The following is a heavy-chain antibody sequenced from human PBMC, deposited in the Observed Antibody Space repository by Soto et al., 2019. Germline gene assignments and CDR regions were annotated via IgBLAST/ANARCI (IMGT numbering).Heavy chain of an antibody. V-gene: IGHV1-2*02. D-gene: IGHD1-26*01. CDR2: INPNRCDK. Sequence: VQLVQSGTEVKRPGDSVKVSCKASGYTFTGYYLHCVRQAPGQGLEGMGWINPNRCDKYLAQRFQGRVTMNRDTSIGPAYMELRVLTSDDTAEYYCAKGGAIVAAGTRVYLYNAMDVWGQVTTVTVSS. J-gene: IGHJ6*02. CDR1: GYTFTGYY. CDR3: AKGGAIVAAGTRVYLYNAMDV.